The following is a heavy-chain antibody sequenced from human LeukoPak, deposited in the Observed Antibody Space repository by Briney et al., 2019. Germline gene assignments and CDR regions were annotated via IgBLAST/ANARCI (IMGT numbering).Heavy chain of an antibody. J-gene: IGHJ6*02. CDR3: TREAYQLLSDYYYGMDV. CDR1: GFIFGDYA. Sequence: SGGSLRLSCTASGFIFGDYAMSWFRQAPGKGLEWVGFIRSKAYGGTTEYAASVKGRFTISRDDSKSIAYLQMNSLKTEDTAVYYCTREAYQLLSDYYYGMDVWGQGTTVTVSS. CDR2: IRSKAYGGTT. V-gene: IGHV3-49*03. D-gene: IGHD2-2*01.